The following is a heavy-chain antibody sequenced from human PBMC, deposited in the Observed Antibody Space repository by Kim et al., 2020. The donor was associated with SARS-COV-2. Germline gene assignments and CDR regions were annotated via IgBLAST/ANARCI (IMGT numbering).Heavy chain of an antibody. CDR2: K. V-gene: IGHV3-30*01. D-gene: IGHD1-26*01. J-gene: IGHJ6*02. Sequence: KYTADPGKGRFTISRDNSKNTLYLQMTSLRTEDTAVYYCAREIVSYYGMDVWGQGTTVTVSS. CDR3: AREIVSYYGMDV.